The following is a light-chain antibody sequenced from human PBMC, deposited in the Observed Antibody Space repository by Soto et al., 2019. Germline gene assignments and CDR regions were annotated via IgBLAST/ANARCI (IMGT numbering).Light chain of an antibody. J-gene: IGLJ1*01. CDR3: SSHAGSNNYV. CDR1: SSDVGAYNY. V-gene: IGLV2-8*01. Sequence: QSVLTQPPSASGSPGQSVTISCTGTSSDVGAYNYVSWYQQHPGKAPKLMIYEVSKRPSGVPDRFSGSKSGNTASLTVSGLQAEDEADDYCSSHAGSNNYVFGTGTKLTVL. CDR2: EVS.